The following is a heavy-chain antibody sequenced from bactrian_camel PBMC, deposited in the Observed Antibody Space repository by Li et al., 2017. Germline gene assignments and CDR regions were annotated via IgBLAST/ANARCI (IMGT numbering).Heavy chain of an antibody. CDR1: GYNGDDLC. CDR2: INYAGDKT. V-gene: IGHV3S36*01. CDR3: TPGVY. D-gene: IGHD2*01. J-gene: IGHJ4*01. Sequence: VQLVESGGGLVQAGGSLRVSCAELGYNGDDLCMGWFRQVSGKGLEWVATINYAGDKTYYADSVNGRFIISRDDSKSTVFLQLNSLKTEDTAKYYCTPGVYWGQGTQVTVSS.